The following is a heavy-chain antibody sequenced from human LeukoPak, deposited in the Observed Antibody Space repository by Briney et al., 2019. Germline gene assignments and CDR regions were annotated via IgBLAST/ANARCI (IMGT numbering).Heavy chain of an antibody. CDR1: GYIFTAYY. CDR3: ARAHGSGSPYFDY. J-gene: IGHJ4*02. D-gene: IGHD3-10*01. V-gene: IGHV1-46*01. CDR2: INPSGGST. Sequence: ASVTVSCKASGYIFTAYYLHWVRQAPGQGLEWMGIINPSGGSTSYAQKFQGRVTMTRDTSTSTVYMELSSLRSEDTAVYYCARAHGSGSPYFDYWGQGTLVTVSA.